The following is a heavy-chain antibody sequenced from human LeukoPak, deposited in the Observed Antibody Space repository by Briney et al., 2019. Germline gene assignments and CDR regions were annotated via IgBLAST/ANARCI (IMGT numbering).Heavy chain of an antibody. CDR2: IRYDGTNK. CDR1: GFTFSTYG. CDR3: AKDRDYGDYPSAYYYYMDV. D-gene: IGHD4-17*01. J-gene: IGHJ6*03. V-gene: IGHV3-30*02. Sequence: GGSLRLSCAASGFTFSTYGIHWVRQAPGKGLEWVAFIRYDGTNKWYVNSVKGRFTISRDNSKNMLYLQMNSLRAEDTAVYHCAKDRDYGDYPSAYYYYMDVWGKGTTVTVSS.